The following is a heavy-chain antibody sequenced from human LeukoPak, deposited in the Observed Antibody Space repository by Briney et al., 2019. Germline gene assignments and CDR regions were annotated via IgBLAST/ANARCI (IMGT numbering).Heavy chain of an antibody. V-gene: IGHV4-34*01. Sequence: SETLSLTCAVYGGSFSGYYWSWIRQPPGKGLEWIGEINHSGSTNYNPSLKSRVTISVDTSKNQFSLKLSSVTAADTAVYYCARVRSSGWYADYWAREPWSPSPQ. J-gene: IGHJ4*02. D-gene: IGHD6-19*01. CDR1: GGSFSGYY. CDR2: INHSGST. CDR3: ARVRSSGWYADY.